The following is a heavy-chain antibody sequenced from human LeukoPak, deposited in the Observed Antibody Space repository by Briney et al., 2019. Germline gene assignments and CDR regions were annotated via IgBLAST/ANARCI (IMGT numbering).Heavy chain of an antibody. CDR3: ASQGPNAFDI. CDR1: GGSISSSSYY. Sequence: SETLSLTCTVSGGSISSSSYYWGWIRQPPGKGLEWIGSIYYSGSTYYNPSLKSRVTISVDTSKSQFSLKLSSVTAADTAVYYCASQGPNAFDIWGQGTMVTVSS. J-gene: IGHJ3*02. CDR2: IYYSGST. V-gene: IGHV4-39*01.